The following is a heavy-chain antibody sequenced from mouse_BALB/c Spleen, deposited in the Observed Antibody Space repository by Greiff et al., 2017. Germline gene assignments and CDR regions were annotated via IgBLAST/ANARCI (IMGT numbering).Heavy chain of an antibody. V-gene: IGHV5-17*02. CDR2: ISSGSSTI. Sequence: EVNVVESGGGLVQPGGSRKLSCAASGFTFSSFGMHWVRQAPEKGLEWVAYISSGSSTIYYADTVKGRFTISRDNPKNTLFLQMTSLRSEDTAMYYCARALTGRWYFDVWGAGTTVTVSS. CDR1: GFTFSSFG. J-gene: IGHJ1*01. D-gene: IGHD4-1*01. CDR3: ARALTGRWYFDV.